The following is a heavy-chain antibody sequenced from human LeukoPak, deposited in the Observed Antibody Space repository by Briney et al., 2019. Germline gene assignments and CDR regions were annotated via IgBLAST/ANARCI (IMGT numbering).Heavy chain of an antibody. D-gene: IGHD6-6*01. CDR2: MNPNSGNT. Sequence: ASVKVSCKASGYTFSSYDINWVRQATGQGLEGMGWMNPNSGNTGYAQKFQGRVTMTRNTSISTAYMELSSLRSEDTAVYYCARGEAASSSRYYYYYYYMDVWGKGTTVTVSS. CDR1: GYTFSSYD. J-gene: IGHJ6*03. CDR3: ARGEAASSSRYYYYYYYMDV. V-gene: IGHV1-8*01.